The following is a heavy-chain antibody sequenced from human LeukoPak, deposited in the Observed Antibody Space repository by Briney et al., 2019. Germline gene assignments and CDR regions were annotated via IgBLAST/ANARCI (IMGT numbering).Heavy chain of an antibody. D-gene: IGHD3-16*01. CDR1: GFSFSSYE. J-gene: IGHJ4*02. CDR2: ISASGTLT. CDR3: AKGAGRDYIWGTSGHRGILDD. V-gene: IGHV3-48*01. Sequence: GGSLRLSCAASGFSFSSYEMNWVRQAPGKGLEWISYISASGTLTHYADSVEGRFTISRDNSKNTLYLQMNSLRVEDTAVYYCAKGAGRDYIWGTSGHRGILDDWGRGTLVTVSS.